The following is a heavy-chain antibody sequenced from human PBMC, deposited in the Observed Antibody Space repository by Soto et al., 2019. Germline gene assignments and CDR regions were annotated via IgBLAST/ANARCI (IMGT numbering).Heavy chain of an antibody. V-gene: IGHV3-23*01. CDR2: VSSGGGT. CDR1: GFTFSTYA. Sequence: EVELLESGGGLVQPEGSLRLSCAASGFTFSTYAMGWVRQAPGKGLEWVSVVSSGGGTHYADSVKGRFTVSRDNSKNTRSLQMNRLRADDTAVYYCAKRRGAGGHFDYWGQGALVTVSS. J-gene: IGHJ4*02. CDR3: AKRRGAGGHFDY. D-gene: IGHD2-15*01.